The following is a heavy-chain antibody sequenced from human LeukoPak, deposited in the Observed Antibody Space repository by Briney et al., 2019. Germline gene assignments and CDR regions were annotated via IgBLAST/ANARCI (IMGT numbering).Heavy chain of an antibody. CDR1: GFTFSSYA. D-gene: IGHD6-19*01. CDR2: ISGSGAST. J-gene: IGHJ4*01. V-gene: IGHV3-23*01. Sequence: GRSLRLSCAASGFTFSSYAMSWVSHPPGNGLEWVSAISGSGASTYYADSVKGPFTISRDNSKHTLYLQLNSLLAEHTAVDYRSKDAEAGNHPPRSFDCWGHGTLVTVSS. CDR3: SKDAEAGNHPPRSFDC.